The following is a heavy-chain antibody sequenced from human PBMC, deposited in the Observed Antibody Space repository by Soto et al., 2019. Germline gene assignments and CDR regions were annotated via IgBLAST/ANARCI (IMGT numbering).Heavy chain of an antibody. V-gene: IGHV3-15*07. J-gene: IGHJ4*02. CDR1: GFTFSSYW. CDR2: IKSNIDGGTT. CDR3: SHGYYQYFTS. D-gene: IGHD5-18*01. Sequence: GGSLRLSCAASGFTFSSYWMHWVRQAPGKGLVWVGRIKSNIDGGTTDYAAPVKGRFTVSRDDSENTLYLQMNSLKTEDTAVYYCSHGYYQYFTSWGQGTLVTVSS.